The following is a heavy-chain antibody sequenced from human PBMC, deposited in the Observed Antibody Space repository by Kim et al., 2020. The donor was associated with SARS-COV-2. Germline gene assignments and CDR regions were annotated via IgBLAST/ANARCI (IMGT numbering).Heavy chain of an antibody. J-gene: IGHJ6*02. Sequence: ASVKVSCKASGYTFTSYAMNWVRQAPGQGLEWMGWINTNTGNPTYAQGFTGRFVFSLDTSVSTAYLQISSLKAEDTAVYYCAGYYYDSSGYYISSYYYYGMDVWGQGTTVTVSS. V-gene: IGHV7-4-1*02. CDR2: INTNTGNP. CDR1: GYTFTSYA. CDR3: AGYYYDSSGYYISSYYYYGMDV. D-gene: IGHD3-22*01.